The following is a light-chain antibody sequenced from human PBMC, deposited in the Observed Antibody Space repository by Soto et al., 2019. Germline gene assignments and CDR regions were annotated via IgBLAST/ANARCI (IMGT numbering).Light chain of an antibody. V-gene: IGKV3-11*01. Sequence: EIVLTQSPATLSVSPGERATLSCRASQSVSRYVAWYQHKPGQAPRLLVYDASDRDAGVPARFSGSGSGTDFTLTISCLEPEDFAVYYCQQRSNWPLTFGGGTKVDIK. CDR3: QQRSNWPLT. CDR1: QSVSRY. CDR2: DAS. J-gene: IGKJ4*01.